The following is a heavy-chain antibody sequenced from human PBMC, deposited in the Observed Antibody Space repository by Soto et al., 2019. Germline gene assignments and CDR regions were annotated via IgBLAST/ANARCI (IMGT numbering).Heavy chain of an antibody. V-gene: IGHV3-30-3*01. CDR3: ARDPTLNLPAASRPLDY. CDR1: GFTFSSYA. CDR2: ISYDGSNK. Sequence: PGGSLRLSCAASGFTFSSYAMHWVRQAPGKGLEWVAVISYDGSNKYYADSVKGRFTISRDNSKNTLYLQMNSLRAEDTAVYYCARDPTLNLPAASRPLDYWGQGTLVTVSS. J-gene: IGHJ4*02. D-gene: IGHD2-2*01.